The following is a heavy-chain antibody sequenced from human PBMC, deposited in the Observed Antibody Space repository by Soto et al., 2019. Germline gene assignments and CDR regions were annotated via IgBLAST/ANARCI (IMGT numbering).Heavy chain of an antibody. V-gene: IGHV4-34*01. J-gene: IGHJ6*02. CDR2: INHSGST. Sequence: SETLSLTCAVYGGSFSGYYWSWIRQPPGKGLEWIGEINHSGSTNYNPPLKSRVTISVDTSKNQFSLKLSSVTAADTAVYYCASLATIRIAARPRSYYYGMDVWGQGTTVTVSS. D-gene: IGHD6-6*01. CDR3: ASLATIRIAARPRSYYYGMDV. CDR1: GGSFSGYY.